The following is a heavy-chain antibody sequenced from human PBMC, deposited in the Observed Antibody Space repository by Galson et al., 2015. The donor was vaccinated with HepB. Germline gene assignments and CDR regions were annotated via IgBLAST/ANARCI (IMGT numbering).Heavy chain of an antibody. J-gene: IGHJ3*01. CDR2: ISGSGGTT. CDR3: ARDREFEDTGVVVAATNFGDAFDF. D-gene: IGHD2-15*01. V-gene: IGHV3-23*01. CDR1: GFTFSSYA. Sequence: SLRLSCAASGFTFSSYALNWVRQAPGKGLEWVSGISGSGGTTYSADSVKGRFTISRDNSKNTLYLQMNSLRDEDTAVYYCARDREFEDTGVVVAATNFGDAFDFWGQGTMVTVSS.